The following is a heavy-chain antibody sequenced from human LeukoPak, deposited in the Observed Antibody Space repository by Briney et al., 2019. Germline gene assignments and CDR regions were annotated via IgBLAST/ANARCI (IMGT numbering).Heavy chain of an antibody. D-gene: IGHD2-15*01. CDR1: GFTFSGSA. V-gene: IGHV3-73*01. J-gene: IGHJ3*02. CDR3: TRLVSRSRSGNDAFDI. CDR2: IRSKANSYAT. Sequence: GGSLRLSCAASGFTFSGSATHWVRQASGKGLEWVGRIRSKANSYATAYAASVKGRFTISRDDSKNTAYLQMNSLKTEDTAVYYCTRLVSRSRSGNDAFDIWGQGTMVTVSS.